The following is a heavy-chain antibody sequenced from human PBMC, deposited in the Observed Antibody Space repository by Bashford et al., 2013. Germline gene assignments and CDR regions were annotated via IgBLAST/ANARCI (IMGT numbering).Heavy chain of an antibody. Sequence: RQPQEGTGVDWVYLLQWEHQLQPSLKSRVTISVDTSKNQFSLKLSSVTAADTAVYYCARDNAWTAAGDWFDPWGQGTLVTVSS. V-gene: IGHV4-59*01. D-gene: IGHD6-13*01. J-gene: IGHJ5*02. CDR2: LLQWEH. CDR3: ARDNAWTAAGDWFDP.